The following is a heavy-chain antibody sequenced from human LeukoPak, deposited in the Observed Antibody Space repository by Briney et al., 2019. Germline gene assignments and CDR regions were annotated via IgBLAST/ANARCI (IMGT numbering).Heavy chain of an antibody. Sequence: SGGSLRLSCAASGFTFSSYSMNWVRQAPGKGLEWVSSISSSSSYIYYADSVKGRFTISRDNAKNSLYLQMNSLRAEDTAVYYCARDGAITIFGVVKKETPLDYWGQGTLVTVSS. D-gene: IGHD3-3*01. CDR2: ISSSSSYI. J-gene: IGHJ4*02. CDR3: ARDGAITIFGVVKKETPLDY. CDR1: GFTFSSYS. V-gene: IGHV3-21*01.